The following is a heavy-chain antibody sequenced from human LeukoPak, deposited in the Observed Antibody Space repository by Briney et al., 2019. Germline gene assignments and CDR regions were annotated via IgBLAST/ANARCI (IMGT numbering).Heavy chain of an antibody. CDR3: ARGGSDTAMAHDY. J-gene: IGHJ4*02. V-gene: IGHV3-74*01. CDR1: GFTFSNHW. Sequence: GGSLRLSCAASGFTFSNHWMHWVRQTPGKGLMWVSRINRGGSRTDYADSVKGRFTISRDDAKNTLYLQLNSLRAEDTAVYFCARGGSDTAMAHDYWGQGTLVTVSS. CDR2: INRGGSRT. D-gene: IGHD5-18*01.